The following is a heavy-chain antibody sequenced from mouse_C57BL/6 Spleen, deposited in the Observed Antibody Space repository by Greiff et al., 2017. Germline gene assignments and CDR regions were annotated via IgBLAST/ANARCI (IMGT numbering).Heavy chain of an antibody. Sequence: EVKLQQSGPELVKPGASVKIPCKASGYTFTDYNMDWVKQSHGKSLEWIGDINPNNGGTIYNQKFKGKATLTVDKSSSTAYMELRSLTSEDTAVYYCARDRNGLDGYYDWYFDVWGTGTTVTVSS. V-gene: IGHV1-18*01. CDR1: GYTFTDYN. J-gene: IGHJ1*03. CDR3: ARDRNGLDGYYDWYFDV. D-gene: IGHD2-3*01. CDR2: INPNNGGT.